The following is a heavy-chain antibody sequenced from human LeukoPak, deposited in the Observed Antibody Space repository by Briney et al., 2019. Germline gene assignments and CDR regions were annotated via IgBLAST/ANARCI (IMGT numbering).Heavy chain of an antibody. J-gene: IGHJ6*03. CDR2: INPNSGGT. CDR3: ARDDPYSSSFTYYMDV. CDR1: GYTFTGYY. V-gene: IGHV1-2*02. Sequence: ASVKVSCKASGYTFTGYYMHWVRQAPGQGLEWMGWINPNSGGTNYAQKFQGRVTMTRDTSISTAYMELSRLRSDDTAVYYCARDDPYSSSFTYYMDVWGKGTTVTISS. D-gene: IGHD6-13*01.